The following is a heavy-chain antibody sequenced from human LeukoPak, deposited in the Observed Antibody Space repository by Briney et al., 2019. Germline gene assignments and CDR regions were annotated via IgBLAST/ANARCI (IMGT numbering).Heavy chain of an antibody. Sequence: PGGSLRLSCAASGFIFSSYGMHWVRQAPGKGLEWVAVISYDGSNKYYGDSVKGRFTISRDNSKNTLFLQMNSLRAEDTALYYCGKEDGYKLGGPFDYWGQGTLVTVSS. D-gene: IGHD5-24*01. CDR3: GKEDGYKLGGPFDY. J-gene: IGHJ4*02. CDR2: ISYDGSNK. V-gene: IGHV3-30*18. CDR1: GFIFSSYG.